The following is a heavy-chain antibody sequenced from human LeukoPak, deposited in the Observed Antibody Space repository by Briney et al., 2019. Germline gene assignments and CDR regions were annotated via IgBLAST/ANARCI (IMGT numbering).Heavy chain of an antibody. CDR2: IYTSGST. D-gene: IGHD3-3*01. V-gene: IGHV4-61*02. CDR3: ARRRPYDFWSGRDPANYYYMDV. Sequence: SQTLSLTCTVSGGSISRGSYYWSWIRQPAGKGLEWIGRIYTSGSTNYNPSLKSRVTISVDTSKNQFSLKLSSVTAADTAVYYCARRRPYDFWSGRDPANYYYMDVWGKGTTVTVSS. CDR1: GGSISRGSYY. J-gene: IGHJ6*03.